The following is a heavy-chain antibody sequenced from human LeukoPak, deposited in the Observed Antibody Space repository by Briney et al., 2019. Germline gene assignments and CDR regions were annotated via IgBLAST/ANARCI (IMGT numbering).Heavy chain of an antibody. Sequence: PGGSLRLSCAASGFTFSSYEMNWVRQAPGKGLEWVSYISSSGSTIYYADSVKGRFTISRDNAKNSLYLQMNSLRAEDTAVYYCARDFNPPEFDSWGQGTLVTVSS. CDR3: ARDFNPPEFDS. J-gene: IGHJ5*01. V-gene: IGHV3-48*03. CDR1: GFTFSSYE. D-gene: IGHD1-14*01. CDR2: ISSSGSTI.